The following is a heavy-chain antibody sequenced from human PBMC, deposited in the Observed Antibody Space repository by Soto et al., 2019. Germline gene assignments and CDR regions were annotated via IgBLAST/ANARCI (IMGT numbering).Heavy chain of an antibody. CDR3: ARVHPYCSSTSCYGGYFDY. V-gene: IGHV1-69*02. J-gene: IGHJ4*02. Sequence: ASVKVSCKASGGTFSSYTISWVRQAPGQGLEWMGRIIPILGIANYAQKFQGRVTITADKSTSTAYMELSSLRSEDTAVYYCARVHPYCSSTSCYGGYFDYWGQGTLVTVSS. D-gene: IGHD2-2*01. CDR1: GGTFSSYT. CDR2: IIPILGIA.